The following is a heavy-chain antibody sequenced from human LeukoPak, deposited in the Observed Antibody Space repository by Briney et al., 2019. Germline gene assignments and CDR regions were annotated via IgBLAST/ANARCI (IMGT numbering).Heavy chain of an antibody. V-gene: IGHV3-30*02. D-gene: IGHD6-13*01. CDR1: GFTFSGYD. CDR3: AKDIAAAGGPCAY. Sequence: GGSLRLSCAASGFTFSGYDMHWVRQAPGKGLEWVALIRTDGSDKYYADSVKGRFTISRDNSKNTVFLQMNSLRAEDTAVYYCAKDIAAAGGPCAYWGRGTLVTVSS. J-gene: IGHJ4*02. CDR2: IRTDGSDK.